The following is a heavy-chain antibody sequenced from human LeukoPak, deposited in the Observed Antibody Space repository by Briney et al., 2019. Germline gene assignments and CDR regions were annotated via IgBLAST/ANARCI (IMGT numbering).Heavy chain of an antibody. V-gene: IGHV4-59*01. D-gene: IGHD3-10*01. Sequence: SETLSLTCTVSGGSISSYYWSRIRQPPGKGLEWIGYIYYSGSTNYNPSLKSRVTISVDTSKNQFSLKLSSVTAADTAVYYCARDAFGAEFAFDIWGQGTMVTVSS. CDR1: GGSISSYY. CDR3: ARDAFGAEFAFDI. CDR2: IYYSGST. J-gene: IGHJ3*02.